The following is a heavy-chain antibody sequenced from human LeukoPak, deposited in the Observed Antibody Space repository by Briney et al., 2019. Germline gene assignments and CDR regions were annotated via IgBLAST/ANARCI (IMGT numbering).Heavy chain of an antibody. D-gene: IGHD4-11*01. V-gene: IGHV4-59*01. CDR1: VGSISSYY. CDR3: ARDDHSNYRFDY. J-gene: IGHJ4*02. CDR2: IYSSGST. Sequence: SETLSLTCTVSVGSISSYYWSWIRQPPGKGLEWIGNIYSSGSTNYNPSLKSRVTISVDTSKNQLSLRVTSVTAADTAVYYCARDDHSNYRFDYWGQGALVTISA.